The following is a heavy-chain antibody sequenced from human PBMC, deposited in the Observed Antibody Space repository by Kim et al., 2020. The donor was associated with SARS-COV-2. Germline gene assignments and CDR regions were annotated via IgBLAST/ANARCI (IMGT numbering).Heavy chain of an antibody. CDR3: ARDQGGYGRRRYMDV. CDR1: GFTFSSYS. CDR2: ISSSSSYI. V-gene: IGHV3-21*01. Sequence: GGSLRLSCAASGFTFSSYSMNWVRQAPGKGLEWVSSISSSSSYIYYADSVKGRFTISRDNAKNSLYLQMNSLRAEDTAVYYCARDQGGYGRRRYMDVWGKGTTVTVSS. J-gene: IGHJ6*03. D-gene: IGHD3-22*01.